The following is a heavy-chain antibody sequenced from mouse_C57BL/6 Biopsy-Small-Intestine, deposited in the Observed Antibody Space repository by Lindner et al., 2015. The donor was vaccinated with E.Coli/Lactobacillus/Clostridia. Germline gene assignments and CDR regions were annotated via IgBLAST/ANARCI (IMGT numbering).Heavy chain of an antibody. CDR3: TRRRLGRDFFDY. CDR2: IDPATGGI. CDR1: GYTFTDHE. V-gene: IGHV1-15*01. D-gene: IGHD4-1*01. J-gene: IGHJ2*01. Sequence: VQLQESGAKLVRPGASVTLSCKASGYTFTDHEMNWVKQTPVHGQEWIGAIDPATGGIAYNQKFKGKAILTADKSSTTAYVELRSLTSEDSAVYYCTRRRLGRDFFDYWGQGAILTVSS.